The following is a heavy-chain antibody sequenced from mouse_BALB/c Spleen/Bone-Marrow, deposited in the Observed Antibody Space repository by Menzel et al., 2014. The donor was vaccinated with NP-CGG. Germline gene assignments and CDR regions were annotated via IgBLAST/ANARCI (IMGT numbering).Heavy chain of an antibody. J-gene: IGHJ2*01. CDR1: GYTFTSSW. CDR3: ARHHRYAFYFDY. CDR2: IHPNSGNT. V-gene: IGHV1S130*01. Sequence: QVQLQQPGSVLVRPGASVKLSCKASGYTFTSSWMHLARQRPGQGLEWIGKIHPNSGNTNYNEKFKGKATLTVDTSSCTAFVDLSSLTAEDSAVYYCARHHRYAFYFDYWGQGTTLTVSS. D-gene: IGHD2-14*01.